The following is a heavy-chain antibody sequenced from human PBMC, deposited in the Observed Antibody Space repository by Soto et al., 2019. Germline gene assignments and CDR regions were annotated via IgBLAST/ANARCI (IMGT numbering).Heavy chain of an antibody. Sequence: EASVKVSCKASGYTFTSYVSSWVRQAPGQGPEWMGWISAYNGNTNYAQKLQGRVTMTTDTSTSTAYMELRSLRSDDTAVYYCARLGRLAPFDYWGQGTLVTISS. CDR2: ISAYNGNT. D-gene: IGHD6-19*01. CDR3: ARLGRLAPFDY. J-gene: IGHJ4*02. CDR1: GYTFTSYV. V-gene: IGHV1-18*01.